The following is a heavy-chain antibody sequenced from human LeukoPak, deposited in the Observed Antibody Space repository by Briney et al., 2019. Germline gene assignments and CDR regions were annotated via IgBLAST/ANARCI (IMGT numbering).Heavy chain of an antibody. V-gene: IGHV3-23*01. J-gene: IGHJ4*02. D-gene: IGHD3-22*01. CDR1: AFTFNKYD. CDR3: VRGRSGFDY. CDR2: LSYSGGST. Sequence: GGSLRLSCAAAAFTFNKYDMTWVRQAPGKGLEWVSSLSYSGGSTYYADSVKGRFTIYRDNSKNTMYLQMNSLRAEDTAVYYCVRGRSGFDYWGQGTLVTVSS.